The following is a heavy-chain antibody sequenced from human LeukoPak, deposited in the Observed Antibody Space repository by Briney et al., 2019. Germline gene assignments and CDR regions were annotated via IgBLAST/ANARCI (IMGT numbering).Heavy chain of an antibody. J-gene: IGHJ4*02. CDR3: AKDPPPVSWLFDY. Sequence: GGSLRLSCAASGFTFSSYAMSWVRQAPGKGLEWVSAITNSGGTTYYADSVKGRFTISRDNSTNTLYLQMNSLRAEDTAVYYCAKDPPPVSWLFDYWGQGTLVTVSS. D-gene: IGHD3-16*01. V-gene: IGHV3-23*01. CDR2: ITNSGGTT. CDR1: GFTFSSYA.